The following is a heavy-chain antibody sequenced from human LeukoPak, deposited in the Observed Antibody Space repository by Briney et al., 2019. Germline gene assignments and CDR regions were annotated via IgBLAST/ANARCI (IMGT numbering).Heavy chain of an antibody. V-gene: IGHV3-74*01. J-gene: IGHJ5*02. Sequence: PGESLRLSCAASGFGFSSHWMHWVRQAPGKGLVWVSRSNSDGSVRNYADSVEGRFIISRDNAKNTLYLQMNNLGVEDTAVYFCERDPSVNNEIGYNCFAHWGKGALVTVSS. CDR3: ERDPSVNNEIGYNCFAH. CDR2: SNSDGSVR. D-gene: IGHD2/OR15-2a*01. CDR1: GFGFSSHW.